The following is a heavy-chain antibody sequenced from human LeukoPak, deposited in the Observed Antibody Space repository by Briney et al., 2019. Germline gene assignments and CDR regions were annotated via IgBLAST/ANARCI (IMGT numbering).Heavy chain of an antibody. CDR1: GFTFSRSW. V-gene: IGHV3-74*01. Sequence: GGSLRLSCAASGFTFSRSWMHWVRQGPGKGLMWVSRINIDGTTTDYADPVKGRFTISRDDAKNTLYLQMNSLTVEDTAVYYCVKSMGVNDNWGQGTLVSVSS. J-gene: IGHJ4*02. CDR2: INIDGTTT. CDR3: VKSMGVNDN. D-gene: IGHD1-26*01.